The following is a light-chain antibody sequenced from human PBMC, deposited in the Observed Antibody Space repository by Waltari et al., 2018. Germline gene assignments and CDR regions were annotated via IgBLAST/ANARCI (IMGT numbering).Light chain of an antibody. CDR3: CSYAGSYVV. CDR2: DFS. CDR1: SSDVGGYNY. J-gene: IGLJ2*01. Sequence: QSALTQPRSVSWSPGQSVTISCTGTSSDVGGYNYVSWYQQHPGKAPQLMIYDFSKRPSGVPDRFSGSKSGNTASLTISGLQAEDEADYYCCSYAGSYVVFGGGTKLTVL. V-gene: IGLV2-11*01.